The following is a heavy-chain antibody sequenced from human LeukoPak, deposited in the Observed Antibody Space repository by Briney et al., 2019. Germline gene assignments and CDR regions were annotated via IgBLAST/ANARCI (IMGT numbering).Heavy chain of an antibody. Sequence: SETLSLTCVVSGGSISSFYWSWIRQPPGKALEWIGYIYSSGSTSYNPSLKSRVTISVDRSKNQFSLKVNSVTAADTAVYYCARASILEYYFDYWGQGTLVTVSS. V-gene: IGHV4-59*12. CDR1: GGSISSFY. CDR3: ARASILEYYFDY. CDR2: IYSSGST. D-gene: IGHD3-3*01. J-gene: IGHJ4*02.